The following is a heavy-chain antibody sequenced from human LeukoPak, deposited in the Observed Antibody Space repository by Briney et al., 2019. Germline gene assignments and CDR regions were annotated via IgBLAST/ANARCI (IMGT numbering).Heavy chain of an antibody. CDR1: GFTFSGSA. CDR2: IRSKANSYAT. Sequence: GGSLRLSCAASGFTFSGSAMHWVRQASGKGLEWVGRIRSKANSYATAYAASVKGRFTISRDDSKNTAYLQMNSLKTEDTAVYYCTRLLPRGDYYDSSGNYWGQGTLVTVSS. D-gene: IGHD3-22*01. J-gene: IGHJ4*02. CDR3: TRLLPRGDYYDSSGNY. V-gene: IGHV3-73*01.